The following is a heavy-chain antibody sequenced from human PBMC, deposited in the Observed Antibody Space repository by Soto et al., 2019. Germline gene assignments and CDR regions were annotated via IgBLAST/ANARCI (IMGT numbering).Heavy chain of an antibody. CDR3: AKGRGGSGSLTPRVDF. J-gene: IGHJ4*02. V-gene: IGHV3-23*01. CDR1: GFTFNNYA. D-gene: IGHD3-10*01. CDR2: ISGGGDTT. Sequence: EVQLLESGGGLVQPGGSLRLSCAASGFTFNNYAMTWVRQARGKGLEWVSAISGGGDTTSYADSVKGRFTVSRDGSNHTLYLQMSSLRAEDTALYYSAKGRGGSGSLTPRVDFWGQGALITVSS.